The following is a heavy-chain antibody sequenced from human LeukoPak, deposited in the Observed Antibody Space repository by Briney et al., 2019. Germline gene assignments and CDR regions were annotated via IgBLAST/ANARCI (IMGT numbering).Heavy chain of an antibody. D-gene: IGHD5-12*01. J-gene: IGHJ4*02. CDR2: IYYSGNT. V-gene: IGHV4-30-4*08. CDR3: ARVRGYSGSAVLYFFDY. Sequence: SETLSLTCTVSGGSMSSGEYYWSWIRQPPGKGLEWIGYIYYSGNTYYNPSLERRVTISVDTSKNQFSLKLNYVTAADTAVYYCARVRGYSGSAVLYFFDYWGQGTLATVSS. CDR1: GGSMSSGEYY.